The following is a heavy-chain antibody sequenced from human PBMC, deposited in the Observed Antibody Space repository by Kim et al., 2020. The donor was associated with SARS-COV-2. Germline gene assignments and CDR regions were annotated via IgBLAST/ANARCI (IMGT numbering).Heavy chain of an antibody. Sequence: ADSAKGRFTISSDNSKNTRFLQMNSLGAEDTAVYYCAKGRGYGWYYFNYWGQGTLVTVSS. V-gene: IGHV3-23*01. CDR3: AKGRGYGWYYFNY. J-gene: IGHJ4*02. D-gene: IGHD6-19*01.